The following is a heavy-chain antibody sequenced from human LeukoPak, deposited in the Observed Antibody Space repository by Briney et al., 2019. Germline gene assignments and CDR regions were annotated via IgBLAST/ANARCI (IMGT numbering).Heavy chain of an antibody. CDR3: ARASKSSGWAFDY. J-gene: IGHJ4*02. CDR2: INPNSGGT. Sequence: ASVKVSFKASGYTFTGYYMHWVRQAPGQGLEWVGWINPNSGGTNYAQKFQGRVTMTRDTSISTAYMELSRLRSDDTAVYYCARASKSSGWAFDYWGQGTLVTVSS. CDR1: GYTFTGYY. V-gene: IGHV1-2*02. D-gene: IGHD6-19*01.